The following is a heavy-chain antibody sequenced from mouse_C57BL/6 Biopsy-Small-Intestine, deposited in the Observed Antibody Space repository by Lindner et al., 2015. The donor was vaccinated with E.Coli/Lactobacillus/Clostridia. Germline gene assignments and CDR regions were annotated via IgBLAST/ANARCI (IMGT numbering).Heavy chain of an antibody. Sequence: VRLQESGPVLVKPGASVKMSCEASGYTFTDYYMNWVKQSHGKSLEWIGVINPYNGGTSYNQKFKGKATLTVDKSSSTAYTELNSLTSEDSAVYYCARSRDYYGSSYGAWGQGTLVTVSA. CDR3: ARSRDYYGSSYGA. J-gene: IGHJ3*01. D-gene: IGHD1-1*01. V-gene: IGHV1-19*01. CDR2: INPYNGGT. CDR1: GYTFTDYY.